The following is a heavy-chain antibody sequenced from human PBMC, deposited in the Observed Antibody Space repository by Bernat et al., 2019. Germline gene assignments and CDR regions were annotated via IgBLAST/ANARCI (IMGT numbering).Heavy chain of an antibody. CDR2: IYSGGST. Sequence: EVQLVESGGGLVQPGGSLRLSCAASGFTFSSYGMSWVRQAPGKGLEWVSVIYSGGSTYYADSVKGRFTISRDNSKNTLYLQMNSLRAEDTAVYYCARNTGYSSGWYNDYWGQGTLVTVSS. CDR1: GFTFSSYG. CDR3: ARNTGYSSGWYNDY. V-gene: IGHV3-66*01. J-gene: IGHJ4*02. D-gene: IGHD6-19*01.